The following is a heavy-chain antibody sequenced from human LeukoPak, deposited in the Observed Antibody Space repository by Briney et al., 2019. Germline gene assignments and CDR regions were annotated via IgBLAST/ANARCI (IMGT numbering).Heavy chain of an antibody. V-gene: IGHV1-2*02. J-gene: IGHJ5*02. D-gene: IGHD1-1*01. CDR2: ITPNSGGT. Sequence: ASVKVSCKASGYTFTAYYMHWVRQAPGRGLEWMGWITPNSGGTKYAQRFQGRVTMTRDTSISTAYMELSRLRSDDTAVYYCARTPYNWNDGRFDPWGQGTLVTVSS. CDR3: ARTPYNWNDGRFDP. CDR1: GYTFTAYY.